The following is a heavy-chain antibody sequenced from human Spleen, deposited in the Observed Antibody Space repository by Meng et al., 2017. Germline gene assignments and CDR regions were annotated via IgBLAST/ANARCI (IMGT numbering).Heavy chain of an antibody. D-gene: IGHD5-18*01. CDR1: GCSITSGGYA. V-gene: IGHV4-31*11. CDR2: MYYNRST. CDR3: ARVAGYSYGYGIADY. J-gene: IGHJ4*02. Sequence: QMLRPGLGGPARSPSLTGAGSGCSITSGGYAWSWIRQTPGKGLEWIGHMYYNRSTYYNPPLHSRVTTSVATSKNQFSLKLRSGTAADTAVYYCARVAGYSYGYGIADYWGQGTLVTVSS.